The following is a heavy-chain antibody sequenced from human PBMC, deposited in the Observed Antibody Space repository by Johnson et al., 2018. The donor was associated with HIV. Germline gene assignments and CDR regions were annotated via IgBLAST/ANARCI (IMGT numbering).Heavy chain of an antibody. J-gene: IGHJ3*01. CDR3: ARDRDYGSGAFDV. CDR1: DFTVSSNY. V-gene: IGHV3-53*01. CDR2: IYSGGST. D-gene: IGHD3-10*01. Sequence: VQLVESGGGLIQPGGSLRLSCAASDFTVSSNYMNWVRQDPGKGLEWVSVIYSGGSTYYADSVKGGFTISRDNSKNTLYLQMNSLRAEDTDVYYCARDRDYGSGAFDVWGPGTMVTVSS.